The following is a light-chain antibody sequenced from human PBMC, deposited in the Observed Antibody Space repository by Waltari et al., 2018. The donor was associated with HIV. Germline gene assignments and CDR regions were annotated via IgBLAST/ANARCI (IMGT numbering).Light chain of an antibody. CDR3: QQYNNWPPIT. Sequence: EILMTQSPATLSVSPGERATLSCRARQTIRSTLAWDQQNPGPAPRLLVYDASTRATGIPARFSGRGSGTEFTLTITSLQSKDYAVYYYQQYNNWPPITFGQGTRLEIK. CDR1: QTIRST. J-gene: IGKJ5*01. CDR2: DAS. V-gene: IGKV3-15*01.